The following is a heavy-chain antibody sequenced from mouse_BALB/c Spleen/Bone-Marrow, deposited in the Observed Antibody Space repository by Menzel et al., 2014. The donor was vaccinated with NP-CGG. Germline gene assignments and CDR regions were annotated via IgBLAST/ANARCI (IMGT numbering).Heavy chain of an antibody. V-gene: IGHV1-20*02. CDR2: INPYNSDS. CDR1: GYSFIGYF. CDR3: SRGGDY. J-gene: IGHJ2*01. Sequence: EVQLQQSGPEMVKPGASVKISCKASGYSFIGYFINWVMQRHGKSLEWIGRINPYNSDSVYNQKFRGKATLTVDKSSSTAHMELRSLSSEDSAVYYCSRGGDYWGQGTTLTVSS.